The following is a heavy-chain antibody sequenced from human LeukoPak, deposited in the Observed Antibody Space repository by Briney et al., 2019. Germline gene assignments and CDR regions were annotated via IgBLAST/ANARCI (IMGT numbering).Heavy chain of an antibody. CDR2: IYYSGST. D-gene: IGHD1-14*01. CDR3: ARDPLGGITGN. Sequence: PSQTLSLTCTVSGGSISSGGYYWIWIRQHPGKGLEWIGYIYYSGSTYYNPSLKSRVTISVDTSKNQFSLKLSSVTAADTAVYYCARDPLGGITGNWGQGTLVTVSS. V-gene: IGHV4-31*03. CDR1: GGSISSGGYY. J-gene: IGHJ4*02.